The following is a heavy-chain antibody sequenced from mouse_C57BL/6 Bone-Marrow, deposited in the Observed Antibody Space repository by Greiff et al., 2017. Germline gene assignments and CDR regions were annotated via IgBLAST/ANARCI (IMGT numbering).Heavy chain of an antibody. CDR1: GYTFTSYW. CDR3: AEGYFDV. J-gene: IGHJ1*03. Sequence: QVQLQQSGAELAKPGASVKLSCKASGYTFTSYWITWVKQRPGQGLEWIGDFYPGSGSTNYNEKFKSKATLTVDTSSSTAYMQLSSLTSEASAVYYCAEGYFDVWGTGTTVTVSS. V-gene: IGHV1-55*01. CDR2: FYPGSGST.